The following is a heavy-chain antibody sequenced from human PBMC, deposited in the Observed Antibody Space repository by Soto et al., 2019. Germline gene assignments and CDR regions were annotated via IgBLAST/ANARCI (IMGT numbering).Heavy chain of an antibody. CDR3: AREEYSGSYRGPFDY. Sequence: PGGSLRLSCAASGFTFSDYYMNWIRQAPGKGLEWVSYISSSSSYTNYADSVKGRFTISRDNAKNSLYLQMNSLRAEDTAVYYCAREEYSGSYRGPFDYWGQGTLVTVSS. V-gene: IGHV3-11*05. CDR1: GFTFSDYY. J-gene: IGHJ4*02. D-gene: IGHD1-26*01. CDR2: ISSSSSYT.